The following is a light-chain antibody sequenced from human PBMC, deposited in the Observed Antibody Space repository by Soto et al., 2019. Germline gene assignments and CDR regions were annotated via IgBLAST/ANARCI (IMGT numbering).Light chain of an antibody. CDR2: TAS. J-gene: IGKJ1*01. Sequence: DIQMTQSPSSLSASAGDRVTITCRASQGISNYLAWYQQRPGQVPKLLIYTASTLQSGVPSRFSGSGSGAEFTLTISSLQPEDVATYYCQKYNSAPWTFGQGTKVDIK. V-gene: IGKV1-27*01. CDR3: QKYNSAPWT. CDR1: QGISNY.